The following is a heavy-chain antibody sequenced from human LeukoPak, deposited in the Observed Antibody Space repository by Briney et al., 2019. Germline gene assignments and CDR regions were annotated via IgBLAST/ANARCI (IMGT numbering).Heavy chain of an antibody. J-gene: IGHJ6*02. CDR3: ANAPYYYYGLDV. V-gene: IGHV3-23*01. Sequence: GGSLGLTCAASGFTFSSYAMSWVRQAPGKGLEWVSAISGSGGSAHYADSVKGRFTISRDNSKNTLYLQMNSLRAEDTAVYYCANAPYYYYGLDVWGQGTTVTVSS. CDR1: GFTFSSYA. CDR2: ISGSGGSA.